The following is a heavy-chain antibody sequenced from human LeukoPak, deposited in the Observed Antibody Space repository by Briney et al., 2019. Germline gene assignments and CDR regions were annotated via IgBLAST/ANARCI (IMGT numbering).Heavy chain of an antibody. Sequence: SETLSLTCTVSGGSISTYYWSWIRQPAGTGLEWIGRIYGDGSTRYNPSLKSRVSMSVDMSKNRFSLKVGSVSAADTAVYYCASDECLYDFYGMDVWGQGTTVIVSS. D-gene: IGHD2-2*01. CDR1: GGSISTYY. CDR3: ASDECLYDFYGMDV. CDR2: IYGDGST. V-gene: IGHV4-4*07. J-gene: IGHJ6*01.